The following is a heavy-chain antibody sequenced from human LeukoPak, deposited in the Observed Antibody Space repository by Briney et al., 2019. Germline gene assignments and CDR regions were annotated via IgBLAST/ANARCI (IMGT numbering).Heavy chain of an antibody. J-gene: IGHJ4*02. CDR3: ARDLGYCSGGSCYDY. V-gene: IGHV1-69*13. D-gene: IGHD2-15*01. CDR2: IIPIFGTA. Sequence: ASVTVSFKASGGTFSSYAISWVRQAPGQGLAGMGGIIPIFGTANYSQKFQGRVTITADESTSTAYMELSSLRSEDTAVYYCARDLGYCSGGSCYDYWGQGTLVTVSS. CDR1: GGTFSSYA.